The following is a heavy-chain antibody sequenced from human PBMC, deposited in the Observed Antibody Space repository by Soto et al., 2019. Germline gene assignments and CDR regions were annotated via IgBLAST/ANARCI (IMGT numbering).Heavy chain of an antibody. V-gene: IGHV4-31*03. Sequence: QVQLQESGPGLVKPSQTLSLTCTVSGVSISSGGYYWSWIRQHPGKGLEWIGYIYYSGSTYYNPSLKIRVTISVHTSKNQFSLKLSSVTAADTAVYYCGRVRTNGVCFDYWGQGTLVTVSS. CDR2: IYYSGST. D-gene: IGHD2-8*01. J-gene: IGHJ4*02. CDR1: GVSISSGGYY. CDR3: GRVRTNGVCFDY.